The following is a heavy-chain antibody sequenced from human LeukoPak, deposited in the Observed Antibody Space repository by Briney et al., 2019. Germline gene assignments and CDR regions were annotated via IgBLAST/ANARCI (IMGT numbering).Heavy chain of an antibody. V-gene: IGHV4-59*01. D-gene: IGHD3-10*01. CDR2: IYYSGST. J-gene: IGHJ4*02. CDR1: GGSISSYY. Sequence: SETLSLTCTVSGGSISSYYWSWIRQPPGKGLEWIGYIYYSGSTNYNPSLKSRVTISVDTSKNQFSLKLSSVTAADTAVYYCASLTMVRGVIFDYRGQGTLVTVSS. CDR3: ASLTMVRGVIFDY.